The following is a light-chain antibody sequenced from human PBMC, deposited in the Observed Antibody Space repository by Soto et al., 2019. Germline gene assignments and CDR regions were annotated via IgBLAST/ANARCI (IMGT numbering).Light chain of an antibody. CDR2: GAS. V-gene: IGKV3-20*01. CDR3: QQYGSSPET. Sequence: TVFAQSPSPLSFAPGERATPSRHASQSVDSDFLAWYQQRPGQAPRLLIYGASTRATGIPDSFSGSGSGTDFTLTISRLEPEDFAVYYCQQYGSSPETFGQGTKVDIK. J-gene: IGKJ1*01. CDR1: QSVDSDF.